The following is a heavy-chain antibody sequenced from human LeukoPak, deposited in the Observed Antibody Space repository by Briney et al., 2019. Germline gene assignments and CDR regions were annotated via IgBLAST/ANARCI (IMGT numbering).Heavy chain of an antibody. CDR3: ARAVGAIGFDY. D-gene: IGHD1-26*01. Sequence: PGGSLRLSCAASGFTFSSYAMSWVRQAPGKGLEWVSSISSSSSYIYYADSVKGRFTISRDNAKNSLYLQMNSLRAEDTAVYYCARAVGAIGFDYWGQGTLVTVSS. CDR1: GFTFSSYA. V-gene: IGHV3-21*01. J-gene: IGHJ4*02. CDR2: ISSSSSYI.